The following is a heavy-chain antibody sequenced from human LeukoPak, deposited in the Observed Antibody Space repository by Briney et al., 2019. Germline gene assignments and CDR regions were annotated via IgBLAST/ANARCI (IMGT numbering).Heavy chain of an antibody. CDR2: IIPIFGTA. J-gene: IGHJ5*02. D-gene: IGHD1-1*01. CDR3: ARANEQFSLSNWFGP. Sequence: SVKVSCKASGGTFSSYAISWVRQAPGQGLEWMGGIIPIFGTANYAQKFQGRVTITADESTSTAYMELSSLRSEDTAVYYCARANEQFSLSNWFGPWGQGTLVTVSS. CDR1: GGTFSSYA. V-gene: IGHV1-69*13.